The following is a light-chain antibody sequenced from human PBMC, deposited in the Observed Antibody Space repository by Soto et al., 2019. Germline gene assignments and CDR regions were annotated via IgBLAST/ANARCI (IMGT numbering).Light chain of an antibody. CDR2: DTS. J-gene: IGKJ1*01. CDR3: QQYVSSPAT. V-gene: IGKV3-20*01. CDR1: QSVGSF. Sequence: EIVLTQSPATLSLSPGERATLPCRASQSVGSFLAWYQQKRGQAPRLLIYDTSTRATGVPDRFSGSGSGTDFTLTISRLEPEDFAVYFCQQYVSSPATFGQGTKVDIK.